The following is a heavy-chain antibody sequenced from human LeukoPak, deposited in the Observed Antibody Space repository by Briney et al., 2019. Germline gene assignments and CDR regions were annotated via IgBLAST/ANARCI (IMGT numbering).Heavy chain of an antibody. CDR1: GFTFSSYW. D-gene: IGHD3-3*01. Sequence: GSLRLSCAASGFTFSSYWMSWVRQAPGKGLEWVSAISGSGGSTYYADSVKGRFTISRDNSKNTLYLQMNSLRAEDTAVYYCAKTSTTIFGVVITYFDYWGQGTLVTVSS. CDR2: ISGSGGST. J-gene: IGHJ4*02. CDR3: AKTSTTIFGVVITYFDY. V-gene: IGHV3-23*01.